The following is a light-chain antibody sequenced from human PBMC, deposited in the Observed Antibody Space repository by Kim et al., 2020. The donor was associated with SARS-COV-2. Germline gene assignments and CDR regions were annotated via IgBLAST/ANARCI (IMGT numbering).Light chain of an antibody. CDR1: QSVLYSSNNKNY. Sequence: DIVMTQSPDSLAVSLGERATINCKSSQSVLYSSNNKNYLAWYQQKPGQPPKLLIYWASTRESGVPDRFSGSGSGTDFTLTISSLQAEDVAVYYCQHSGTFGQGTKLEI. J-gene: IGKJ2*01. CDR2: WAS. V-gene: IGKV4-1*01. CDR3: QHSGT.